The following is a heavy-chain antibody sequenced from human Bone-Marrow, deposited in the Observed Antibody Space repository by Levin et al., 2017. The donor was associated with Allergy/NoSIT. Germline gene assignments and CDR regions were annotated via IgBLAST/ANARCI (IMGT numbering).Heavy chain of an antibody. J-gene: IGHJ4*02. D-gene: IGHD3-16*02. CDR3: ARGGWELSDFDS. CDR2: INWNGGVK. V-gene: IGHV3-20*04. CDR1: GFTFEDYG. Sequence: LSLTCAVSGFTFEDYGMNWVRQVPGKGLEWVAGINWNGGVKGYVESVRGRFTVSRDNAKNSLYLQMISLRAEDTAVYYCARGGWELSDFDSWGQGTLVKVSS.